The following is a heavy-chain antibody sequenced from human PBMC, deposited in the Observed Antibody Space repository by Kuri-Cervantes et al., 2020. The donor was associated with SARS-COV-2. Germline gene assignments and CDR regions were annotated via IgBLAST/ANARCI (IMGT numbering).Heavy chain of an antibody. CDR1: GYTFTSYD. CDR2: IIPIFGTA. Sequence: SVKVSCKASGYTFTSYDINWVRQATGQGLEWMGGIIPIFGTANYAQKFQGRVTITTDESTSTVYMELSSLRSEDTAVYYCARDGTIVVVPAAQGQGNWFDPWGQGTLVTVSS. V-gene: IGHV1-69*05. D-gene: IGHD2-2*01. J-gene: IGHJ5*02. CDR3: ARDGTIVVVPAAQGQGNWFDP.